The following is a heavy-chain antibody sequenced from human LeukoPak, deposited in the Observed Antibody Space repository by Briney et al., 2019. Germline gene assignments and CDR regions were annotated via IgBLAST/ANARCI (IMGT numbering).Heavy chain of an antibody. V-gene: IGHV4-59*01. D-gene: IGHD2-15*01. CDR2: IYYSGTT. CDR3: ARDRGSAGGFDY. Sequence: PSETLSLTCSVSGGSISPYYWSWIRQPPGKGLERIGYIYYSGTTNYNPSLKSRVTISVDTSKNQFSLKLSSVTAADTAVYYCARDRGSAGGFDYWGQGTLVTVSS. CDR1: GGSISPYY. J-gene: IGHJ4*02.